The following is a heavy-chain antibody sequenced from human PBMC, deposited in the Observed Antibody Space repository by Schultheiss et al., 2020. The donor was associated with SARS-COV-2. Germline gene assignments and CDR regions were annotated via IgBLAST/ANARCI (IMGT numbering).Heavy chain of an antibody. Sequence: ASVKVSCKASGGTFSSYAISWVRQAPGQGLEWMGIINPSGGSTSYAQKFQGRVTMTRDTSTSTVYMELSSLRSEDTAVYYCARGGAARHYYYYGMDVWGQGTTVTVSS. D-gene: IGHD6-6*01. CDR1: GGTFSSYA. CDR3: ARGGAARHYYYYGMDV. J-gene: IGHJ6*02. CDR2: INPSGGST. V-gene: IGHV1-46*01.